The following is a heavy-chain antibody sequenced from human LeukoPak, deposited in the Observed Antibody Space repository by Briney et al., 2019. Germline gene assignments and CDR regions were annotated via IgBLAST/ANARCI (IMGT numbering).Heavy chain of an antibody. CDR1: GFTFSSYA. V-gene: IGHV3-23*01. D-gene: IGHD2-15*01. CDR2: ISGSGGST. J-gene: IGHJ6*02. CDR3: AKAAFSRYCSGGSCYSYYYGMDV. Sequence: PGGSLRLSCAASGFTFSSYAMSWVRQAPGKGLEWVSAISGSGGSTYYADSVKGRFTISRDNSKNTLYLQMNSLRAEDTAVYYCAKAAFSRYCSGGSCYSYYYGMDVWGQGTTVTVSS.